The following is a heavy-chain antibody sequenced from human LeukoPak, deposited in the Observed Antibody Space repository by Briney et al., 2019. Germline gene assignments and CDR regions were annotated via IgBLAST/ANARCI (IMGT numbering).Heavy chain of an antibody. J-gene: IGHJ4*02. D-gene: IGHD3-10*01. CDR1: GFSFSTYW. Sequence: GGSLLLSCAATGFSFSTYWMSWVRPAPGKGLQWVANIKQDGREKNYVDSVKGRFTISRDNAKNSLYLQMSSLTAENTAVYYFARARLTLAREVIIKADYGGQGSLVTVSS. CDR3: ARARLTLAREVIIKADY. CDR2: IKQDGREK. V-gene: IGHV3-7*03.